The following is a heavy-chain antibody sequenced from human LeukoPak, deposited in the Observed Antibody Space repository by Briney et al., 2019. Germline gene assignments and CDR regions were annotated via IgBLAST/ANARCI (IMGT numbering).Heavy chain of an antibody. CDR2: IRYDGSNK. J-gene: IGHJ4*02. Sequence: PGGSLRLSCAASGFTFSSYGMHWVRQAPGKGLEWVTFIRYDGSNKFYADSVKGRFTISRDNSKNTLYLQMNNLRVEDTAVYYCAILSVPGDYFDYWGQGTPVTVSS. CDR1: GFTFSSYG. CDR3: AILSVPGDYFDY. D-gene: IGHD3-10*02. V-gene: IGHV3-30*02.